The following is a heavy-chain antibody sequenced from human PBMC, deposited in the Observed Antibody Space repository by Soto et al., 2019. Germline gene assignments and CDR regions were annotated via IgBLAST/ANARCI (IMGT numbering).Heavy chain of an antibody. D-gene: IGHD6-19*01. J-gene: IGHJ4*02. Sequence: SLRLSCSASVFTFKTLAIGCLHQAPWKWLWWVSVMSYSVDLTYYADSVKGRFTISRDNSKNTLYLQMDSLRADDTAVYYCAKDATRTSGWYYFDYWGQGTLVTVSS. CDR3: AKDATRTSGWYYFDY. CDR1: VFTFKTLA. CDR2: MSYSVDLT. V-gene: IGHV3-23*01.